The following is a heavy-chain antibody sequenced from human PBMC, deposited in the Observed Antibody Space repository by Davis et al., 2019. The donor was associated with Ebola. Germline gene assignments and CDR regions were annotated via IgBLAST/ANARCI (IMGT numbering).Heavy chain of an antibody. Sequence: PGGSLRLSCAASGFTFNNYAMSWVRQAPGKGLEWVSVISSRSTTIYYADSVKGRFTISRDNSKNTLYLQMNSLRAEDTAVYYCAKNLRDYYDSSGYYPDAFDIWGQGTMVTVSS. D-gene: IGHD3-22*01. V-gene: IGHV3-23*01. CDR2: ISSRSTTI. J-gene: IGHJ3*02. CDR1: GFTFNNYA. CDR3: AKNLRDYYDSSGYYPDAFDI.